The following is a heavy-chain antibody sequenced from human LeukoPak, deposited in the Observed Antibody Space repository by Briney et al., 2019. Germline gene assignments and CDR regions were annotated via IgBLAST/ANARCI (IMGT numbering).Heavy chain of an antibody. Sequence: SETLSLTCTVSGYSISSGYYWGWIRQPPGKGLEWIGTIYHSGYTYYNPSVKSRVTISIDTSKNQFSLKLSSVTAADTAVYYCAREEASKIRYFDWLYQGDWFDPWGQGTLVTVSS. V-gene: IGHV4-38-2*02. D-gene: IGHD3-9*01. CDR3: AREEASKIRYFDWLYQGDWFDP. CDR2: IYHSGYT. CDR1: GYSISSGYY. J-gene: IGHJ5*02.